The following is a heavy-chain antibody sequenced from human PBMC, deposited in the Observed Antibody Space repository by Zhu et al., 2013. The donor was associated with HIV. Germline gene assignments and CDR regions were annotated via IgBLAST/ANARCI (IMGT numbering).Heavy chain of an antibody. CDR3: ARGEKYSSSSGPGDYYYYYGMDV. CDR2: IIPIFGTA. Sequence: QVQLVQSGAEVKKPGSSVKVSCKASGGTFSSYAISWVRQAPGQGLEWMGGIIPIFGTANYAQKFQGRVTITADESTSTAYMELSSLRSEDTAVYYCARGEKYSSSSGPGDYYYYYGMDVWGQGTTVTVSS. V-gene: IGHV1-69*01. D-gene: IGHD6-6*01. CDR1: GGTFSSYA. J-gene: IGHJ6*02.